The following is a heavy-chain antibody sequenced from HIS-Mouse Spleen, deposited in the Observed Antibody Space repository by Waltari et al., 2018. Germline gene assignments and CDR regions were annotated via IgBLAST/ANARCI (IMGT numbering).Heavy chain of an antibody. CDR3: AREIPYSSSWYDWYFDL. V-gene: IGHV4-39*07. D-gene: IGHD6-13*01. CDR2: IYYSGST. CDR1: GAPITSRSSY. J-gene: IGHJ2*01. Sequence: QLQLQESGPGLVKPSETLTLTCPVSGAPITSRSSYWGWILQPPRKGLDWIGSIYYSGSTYYHPSLKSRVTISVDTSKIQFSLKLSSVTAADTAVYYCAREIPYSSSWYDWYFDLWGRGTLVTVSS.